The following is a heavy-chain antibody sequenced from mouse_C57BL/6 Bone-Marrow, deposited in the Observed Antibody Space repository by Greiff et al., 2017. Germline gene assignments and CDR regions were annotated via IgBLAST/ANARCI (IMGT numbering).Heavy chain of an antibody. CDR2: INPSTGGT. Sequence: VQLQQSGPELVKPGASVKISCKASGYSFTGYYMNWVKQSPEKSLEWIGEINPSTGGTTYNQKFKAKATLTVDKSSSTAYMQLQSLTSEDSAVYYCARRQRRLHWFAYWGQGTLVTVSA. D-gene: IGHD3-2*02. J-gene: IGHJ3*01. CDR1: GYSFTGYY. V-gene: IGHV1-42*01. CDR3: ARRQRRLHWFAY.